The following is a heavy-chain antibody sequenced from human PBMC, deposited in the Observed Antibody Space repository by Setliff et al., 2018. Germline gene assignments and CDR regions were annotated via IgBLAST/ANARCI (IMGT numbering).Heavy chain of an antibody. CDR3: AREPSPSDALDI. J-gene: IGHJ3*02. Sequence: SETLSLTCTVSGGSITSGNNYWSWIRQPAGKGLVWIGRIYSIGSATYNPSLKGRVTISLDRSENEFSLNLTSVTAADTAVYFCAREPSPSDALDIWGQGTMVT. CDR1: GGSITSGNNY. V-gene: IGHV4-61*02. CDR2: IYSIGSA.